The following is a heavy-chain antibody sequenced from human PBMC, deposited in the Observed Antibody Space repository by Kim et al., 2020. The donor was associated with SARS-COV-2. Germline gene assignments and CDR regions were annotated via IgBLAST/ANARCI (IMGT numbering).Heavy chain of an antibody. CDR1: GFTFSDYV. J-gene: IGHJ3*02. V-gene: IGHV3-30-3*01. D-gene: IGHD6-19*01. CDR3: ARGDGSGHWPFDI. Sequence: GGSLRLSCAASGFTFSDYVMHWVRQAPGKGLEWVTIISFDGNNKYYADSVKGRFSISRDNSENTLYLQMNTLRPEDTAVYFCARGDGSGHWPFDIWGRGTMVAVSS. CDR2: ISFDGNNK.